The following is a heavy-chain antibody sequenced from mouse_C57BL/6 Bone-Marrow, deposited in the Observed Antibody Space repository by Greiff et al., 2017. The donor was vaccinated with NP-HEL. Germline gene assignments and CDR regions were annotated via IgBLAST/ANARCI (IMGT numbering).Heavy chain of an antibody. CDR3: ARRYEAWFAY. CDR1: GYTFTDYY. V-gene: IGHV1-26*01. J-gene: IGHJ3*01. D-gene: IGHD1-1*01. CDR2: INPNNGGT. Sequence: EVQLQQSGPELVKPGASVKISCKASGYTFTDYYMNWVKQSHGKSLEWIGDINPNNGGTSYNQKFKGKATLTVEKSSSTAYMELRSLTSEDSAVYYCARRYEAWFAYWGQGTLVTVSA.